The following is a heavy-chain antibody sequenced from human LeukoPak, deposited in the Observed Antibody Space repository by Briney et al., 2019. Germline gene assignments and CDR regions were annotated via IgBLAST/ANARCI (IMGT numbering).Heavy chain of an antibody. CDR3: ARSITIFTEIDY. Sequence: ASVKVSCKASGYSFTSYYIHWVRQAPGQGLEWMGIINPSGGSTSYAQKFQGRVTMTRDTSTSTVYMGLSSLRSEDTAVYYCARSITIFTEIDYWGQRTLVTVSS. D-gene: IGHD3-3*01. J-gene: IGHJ4*02. V-gene: IGHV1-46*01. CDR1: GYSFTSYY. CDR2: INPSGGST.